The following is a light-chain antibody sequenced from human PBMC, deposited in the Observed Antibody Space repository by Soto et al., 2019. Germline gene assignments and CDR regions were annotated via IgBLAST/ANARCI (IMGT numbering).Light chain of an antibody. J-gene: IGLJ3*02. Sequence: QSALTQPPSASGSPGQSVTISCTGTSSDVGFYNYVSWYQQHPGKAPKLIISEVSKRPSGVPDRFSGSKSGNTASLTVSGLQAEDEADYYCTSYGGSNNVLFGGGTKLTVL. CDR1: SSDVGFYNY. CDR2: EVS. V-gene: IGLV2-8*01. CDR3: TSYGGSNNVL.